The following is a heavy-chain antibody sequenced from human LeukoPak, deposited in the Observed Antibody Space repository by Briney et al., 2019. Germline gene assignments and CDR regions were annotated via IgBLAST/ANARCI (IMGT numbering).Heavy chain of an antibody. D-gene: IGHD3-10*01. CDR2: IYTDGSST. J-gene: IGHJ6*02. V-gene: IGHV3-74*01. Sequence: GGSLRLSCAASGFTFSNYWMHWVRQAPGKGLVWVSRIYTDGSSTNYADSVKGRFTISRDNAKNSLYLQMNSLRDEDTAVYYCARDEVRVVLWVGDSVPAEGMDVWGQGTTVTVSS. CDR1: GFTFSNYW. CDR3: ARDEVRVVLWVGDSVPAEGMDV.